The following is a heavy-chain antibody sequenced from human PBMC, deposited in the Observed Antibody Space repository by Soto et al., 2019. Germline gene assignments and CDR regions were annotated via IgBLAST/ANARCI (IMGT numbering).Heavy chain of an antibody. CDR2: IDYSGST. J-gene: IGHJ2*01. D-gene: IGHD6-6*01. Sequence: QVQLQESGPGLVKPSQTLSLTCTVSGDSISSGGDYWNWIRQHPEKGLEWIGYIDYSGSTYYNPSLKSRVTVSRDTWKIQSSLNLTSVTAADTAVYYCARGGYAAARGWYCDLWGRGTLVTVSS. CDR3: ARGGYAAARGWYCDL. V-gene: IGHV4-31*03. CDR1: GDSISSGGDY.